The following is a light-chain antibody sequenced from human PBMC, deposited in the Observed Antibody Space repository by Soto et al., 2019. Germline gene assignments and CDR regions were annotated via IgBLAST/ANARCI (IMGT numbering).Light chain of an antibody. Sequence: DIQMTQSPSSLSASVGDRVTITCRASQSISTYLSWYQQKPGKVPKLXXYGASSLQNGVPSRFSGSGSWTELIFTISSLQPEDFATYYCQPYHSSPTWTFGQGTKV. CDR3: QPYHSSPTWT. CDR2: GAS. CDR1: QSISTY. J-gene: IGKJ1*01. V-gene: IGKV1-39*01.